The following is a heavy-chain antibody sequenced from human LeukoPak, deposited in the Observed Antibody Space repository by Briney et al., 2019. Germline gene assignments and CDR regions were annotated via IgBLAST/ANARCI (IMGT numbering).Heavy chain of an antibody. V-gene: IGHV4-59*11. CDR2: IYYSGST. J-gene: IGHJ4*02. D-gene: IGHD3-10*01. CDR1: GGSISSHY. Sequence: KPSETLSLTCTVSGGSISSHYWSWIRQPPGKGLEWIGCIYYSGSTNYNPSLKSRVTISVDTSKNQFSLKLSSVPAADTAVYYCARHRAESYYGSGRLDYWGQGTLVTVS. CDR3: ARHRAESYYGSGRLDY.